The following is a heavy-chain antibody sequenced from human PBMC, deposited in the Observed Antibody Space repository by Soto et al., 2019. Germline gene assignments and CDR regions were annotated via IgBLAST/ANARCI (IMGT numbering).Heavy chain of an antibody. CDR3: ARGTTIYYGMDV. Sequence: GGSLRLSCAASGFTVSSNYMSWVRQAPGKGLEWVSVIYSGGSTYYADSVKGRFTISRDNSKDTLYLQMNSLRAEDTAVYYCARGTTIYYGMDVWGQGTTVTVSS. J-gene: IGHJ6*02. V-gene: IGHV3-53*01. CDR2: IYSGGST. D-gene: IGHD4-4*01. CDR1: GFTVSSNY.